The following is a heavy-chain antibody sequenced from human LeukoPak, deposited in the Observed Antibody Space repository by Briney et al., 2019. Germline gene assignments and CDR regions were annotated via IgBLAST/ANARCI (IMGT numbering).Heavy chain of an antibody. CDR1: GFTFSSYG. D-gene: IGHD5-24*01. V-gene: IGHV3-30*18. CDR3: AKDGTRDGYNFDY. J-gene: IGHJ4*02. Sequence: SGGSLRLSCAASGFTFSSYGMHWVRQAPGKGLEWVAVISYDGSNKYYADSVKGRFTISRDNSKNTLYLQMNSLRAEDTAVYYCAKDGTRDGYNFDYWGQGTLVTVSS. CDR2: ISYDGSNK.